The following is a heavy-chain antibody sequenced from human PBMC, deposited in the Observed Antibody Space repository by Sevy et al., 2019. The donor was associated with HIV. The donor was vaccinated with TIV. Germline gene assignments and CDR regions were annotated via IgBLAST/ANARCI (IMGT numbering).Heavy chain of an antibody. J-gene: IGHJ4*02. V-gene: IGHV3-30*18. D-gene: IGHD4-17*01. Sequence: GGSLRVSCSASGFIFSSYGMHWVRQTPGKGLEWVAIISSDGSDDFYAESVRGRFTISRDNSRNTLYLQMDSLRLEDTAIYYCAKDKEDDYGDYYFDHWGQGALVTVSS. CDR2: ISSDGSDD. CDR3: AKDKEDDYGDYYFDH. CDR1: GFIFSSYG.